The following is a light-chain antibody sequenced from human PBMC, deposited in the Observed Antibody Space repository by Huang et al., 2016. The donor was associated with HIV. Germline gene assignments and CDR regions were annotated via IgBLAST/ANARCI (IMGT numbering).Light chain of an antibody. CDR3: QQSYSTLLFT. J-gene: IGKJ3*01. V-gene: IGKV1-39*01. Sequence: DIQMTQSPSSLSASVGVRVTITCRASQSIKKYLNWYQQKPGKAPKLLIYVSSSLQSWVPSMFSGSGSGTDFTLTISSLQPEDFATYYCQQSYSTLLFTFGPGTKVDI. CDR2: VSS. CDR1: QSIKKY.